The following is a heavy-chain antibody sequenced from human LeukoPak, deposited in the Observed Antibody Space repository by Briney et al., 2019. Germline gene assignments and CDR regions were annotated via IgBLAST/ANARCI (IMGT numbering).Heavy chain of an antibody. Sequence: SETLSLTCTVSGDSASTTSHYWGWIRQPPGKGLEWIGTISYSGTTYYNPSLKSRVTMSLDKSKKQFSLKLSSVTAADTAVYYCARVRFNGGSYIYYYYGMDVWGQGTTVTVSS. D-gene: IGHD1-26*01. CDR2: ISYSGTT. V-gene: IGHV4-39*07. J-gene: IGHJ6*02. CDR1: GDSASTTSHY. CDR3: ARVRFNGGSYIYYYYGMDV.